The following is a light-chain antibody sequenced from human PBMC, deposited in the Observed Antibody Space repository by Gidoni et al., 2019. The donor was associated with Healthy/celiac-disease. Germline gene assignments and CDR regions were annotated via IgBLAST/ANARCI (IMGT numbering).Light chain of an antibody. CDR1: QSVSSN. V-gene: IGKV3-15*01. Sequence: EIGMPQAQATLSVSPGERATLSCRASQSVSSNLAWYQQKPGQAPRLLIYGASTRATGIPARFSGSGSGTEFTLTISSLQSEDFAVYYCQQYNNWPGFTFGPGTKVDIK. CDR2: GAS. J-gene: IGKJ3*01. CDR3: QQYNNWPGFT.